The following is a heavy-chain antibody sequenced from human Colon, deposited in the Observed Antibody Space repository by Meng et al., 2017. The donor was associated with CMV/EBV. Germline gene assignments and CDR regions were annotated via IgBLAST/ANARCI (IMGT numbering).Heavy chain of an antibody. D-gene: IGHD3-10*01. V-gene: IGHV1-2*02. Sequence: VLLVRAGDELTKPGASVTSFCQASGSPFPSSYLHWVRQAPGQALEWMVWINPTSGGTNYAQKFQGRVTMTRDTSISTAYMELSRLRSDDTAVYYCARDLRVWFGEFKNWGQGTLVTVSS. CDR1: GSPFPSSY. CDR3: ARDLRVWFGEFKN. J-gene: IGHJ4*02. CDR2: INPTSGGT.